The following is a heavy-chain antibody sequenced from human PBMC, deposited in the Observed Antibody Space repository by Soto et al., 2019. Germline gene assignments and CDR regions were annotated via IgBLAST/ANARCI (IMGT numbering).Heavy chain of an antibody. CDR1: GFTFSSYA. Sequence: GGSQRLSCAASGFTFSSYAMSWVRQAPGKGLEWVSAISGSGGSTYYADSVKGRFTISRDNSKNTLYLQMNSLRAEDTAVYYCAKGHDSSGYYYFQHWGQGTLVTVSS. CDR3: AKGHDSSGYYYFQH. CDR2: ISGSGGST. J-gene: IGHJ1*01. V-gene: IGHV3-23*01. D-gene: IGHD3-22*01.